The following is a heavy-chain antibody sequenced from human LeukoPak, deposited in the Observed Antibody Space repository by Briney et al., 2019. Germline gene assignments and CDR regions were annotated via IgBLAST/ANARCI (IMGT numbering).Heavy chain of an antibody. D-gene: IGHD6-13*01. Sequence: GGSLRLSCAASGFTFSSYTMNWVRQAPGKGLAWVSTISTGSSYTDYADSVKGRFTISRDNAKNSLYLQMNSLRAEDTAVYYCARVAGLAAAVEYFQHWGQGTLVTVSS. CDR1: GFTFSSYT. J-gene: IGHJ1*01. V-gene: IGHV3-21*04. CDR2: ISTGSSYT. CDR3: ARVAGLAAAVEYFQH.